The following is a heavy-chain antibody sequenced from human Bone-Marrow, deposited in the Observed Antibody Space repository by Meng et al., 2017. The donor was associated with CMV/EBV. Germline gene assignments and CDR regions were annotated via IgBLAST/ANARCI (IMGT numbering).Heavy chain of an antibody. D-gene: IGHD2-2*02. J-gene: IGHJ6*02. CDR2: ISSSSSYI. V-gene: IGHV3-21*01. CDR3: ARDVTVVVPAAISANYYYYGMDV. CDR1: GFTFSSYS. Sequence: GGSLRLSCAASGFTFSSYSMNWVRQAPGKGLEWVSSISSSSSYIYYADSVKGRFTISRDNAKNSLYLQMNSLRAEDTAVYYCARDVTVVVPAAISANYYYYGMDVWVQGTTVTVSS.